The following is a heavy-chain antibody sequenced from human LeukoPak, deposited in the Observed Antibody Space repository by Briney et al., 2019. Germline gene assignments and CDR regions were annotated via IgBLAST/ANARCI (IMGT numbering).Heavy chain of an antibody. V-gene: IGHV3-21*01. Sequence: GGSLRLSCAASGFTFSSSAMTWVRQAPGKGLEWVSSISSSSSYIYYADSVKGRFTISRDNAKNSLYLQMNSLRAEDTAVYYCARGTYYAFWSGSDSWGQGTLVTVSS. D-gene: IGHD3-3*01. J-gene: IGHJ4*02. CDR1: GFTFSSSA. CDR2: ISSSSSYI. CDR3: ARGTYYAFWSGSDS.